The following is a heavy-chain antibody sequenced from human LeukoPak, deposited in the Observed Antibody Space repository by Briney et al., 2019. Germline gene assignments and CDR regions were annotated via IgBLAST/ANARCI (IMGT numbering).Heavy chain of an antibody. CDR3: ARTPTYYDFWSGATTNRFDP. J-gene: IGHJ5*02. CDR2: IYYSGST. Sequence: SETLSLTCTVSGGSISSSSYYWGWIRQPPVKGLEWIGSIYYSGSTYYNPSLKSRVTISVDTSKNQFSLKLSSVTAADTAVYYSARTPTYYDFWSGATTNRFDPWGQGTLVTVSS. V-gene: IGHV4-39*07. D-gene: IGHD3-3*01. CDR1: GGSISSSSYY.